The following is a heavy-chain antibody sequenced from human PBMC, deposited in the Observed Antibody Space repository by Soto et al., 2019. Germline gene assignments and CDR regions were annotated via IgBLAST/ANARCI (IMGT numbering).Heavy chain of an antibody. J-gene: IGHJ6*02. CDR3: ARGAVVTATQPYCYYYYGMDV. CDR2: IIPIFGTA. Sequence: QVQLVQSGAEVKKPGSSVKVSCKASGGTFSSYAISWVRQAPGQGLEWMGGIIPIFGTANYAQKLQGRVTITADESTSIAYMELSSLRSEDTAVYYCARGAVVTATQPYCYYYYGMDVWGQGTTVTVSS. V-gene: IGHV1-69*12. CDR1: GGTFSSYA. D-gene: IGHD2-21*02.